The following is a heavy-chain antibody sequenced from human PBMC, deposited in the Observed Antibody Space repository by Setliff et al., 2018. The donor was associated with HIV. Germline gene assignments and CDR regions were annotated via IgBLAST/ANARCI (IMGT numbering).Heavy chain of an antibody. Sequence: SETLSLTCAVYGGSFTTYYWSWIRQPPGKGLEWIGEINHSGSTNYNPSLKSRVTISVDKSKNQFSLELNSVTAADTAVYYCARDQRLSYWGQGTLVTVSS. J-gene: IGHJ4*02. CDR1: GGSFTTYY. V-gene: IGHV4-34*01. CDR3: ARDQRLSY. CDR2: INHSGST.